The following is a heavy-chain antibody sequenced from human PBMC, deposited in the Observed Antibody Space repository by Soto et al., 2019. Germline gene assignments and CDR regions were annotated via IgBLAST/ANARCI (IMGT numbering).Heavy chain of an antibody. D-gene: IGHD5-18*01. V-gene: IGHV4-61*08. J-gene: IGHJ5*02. CDR3: AKDSGYNYGYFRWFDP. CDR2: IYYSGST. Sequence: SETLSLTCTVSGGSISRGGYYWSWIRQHPGKGLEWIGYIYYSGSTNYNPALKSRVTISVDTSKSQFSLKLSSVTAADTAVYYCAKDSGYNYGYFRWFDPWGQGTLVTVSS. CDR1: GGSISRGGYY.